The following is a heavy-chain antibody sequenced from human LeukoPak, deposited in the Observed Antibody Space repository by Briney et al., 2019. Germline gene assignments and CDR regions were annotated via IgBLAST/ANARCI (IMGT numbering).Heavy chain of an antibody. CDR1: GFTFSSSW. CDR3: ARGDTPYDYCFGY. CDR2: ISSDWSNT. V-gene: IGHV3-74*01. D-gene: IGHD3-3*01. Sequence: GGSLRLSCAVSGFTFSSSWMHWVRDAQGKGLVWVSRISSDWSNTDYADSVKSRFTSSRDNAKNTLYLQMTSLRAEDTAVYYCARGDTPYDYCFGYWGQGTLVTVSS. J-gene: IGHJ4*02.